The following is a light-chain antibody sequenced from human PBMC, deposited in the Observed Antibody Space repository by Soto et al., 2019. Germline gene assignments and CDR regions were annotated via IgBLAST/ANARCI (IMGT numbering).Light chain of an antibody. CDR3: LQHNSYPRQ. CDR1: QGISNY. CDR2: AAS. V-gene: IGKV1-17*03. J-gene: IGKJ1*01. Sequence: DIEMTQPPSAMSASVGDRVTMTCRASQGISNYVATFQQKPVKVPNRLIYAASTIQSDVPSRISGSESRTEFTLTIGSLQPADFATYYCLQHNSYPRQFGQVTNVDSK.